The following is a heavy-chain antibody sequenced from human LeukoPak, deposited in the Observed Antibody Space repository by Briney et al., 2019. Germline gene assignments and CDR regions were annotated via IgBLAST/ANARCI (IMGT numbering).Heavy chain of an antibody. Sequence: PGGSLRPSCVASGFTFSNYEMNWVRQAPGKGLEWVSYISTSGSTISYADSVKGRFTISRDNAKNSLFLQMNSLRAEDTAVYYCAGGAPYYDSNGLFDYWGQGTLVTVSS. CDR1: GFTFSNYE. CDR3: AGGAPYYDSNGLFDY. CDR2: ISTSGSTI. D-gene: IGHD3-22*01. J-gene: IGHJ4*02. V-gene: IGHV3-48*03.